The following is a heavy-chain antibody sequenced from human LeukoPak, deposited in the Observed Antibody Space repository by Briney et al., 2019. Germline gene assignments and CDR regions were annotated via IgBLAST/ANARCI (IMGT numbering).Heavy chain of an antibody. J-gene: IGHJ4*02. V-gene: IGHV3-7*03. CDR1: GFTFSTSW. CDR2: IKQDGSEK. D-gene: IGHD5-12*01. Sequence: GGSLRLSCAASGFTFSTSWMSWVRQAPGKGLEWVANIKQDGSEKYYVDSVKGRFTISRDNSKNTLYLKMNSLRAEETAVYYCASGYEYFDYWGQGTLVTVSS. CDR3: ASGYEYFDY.